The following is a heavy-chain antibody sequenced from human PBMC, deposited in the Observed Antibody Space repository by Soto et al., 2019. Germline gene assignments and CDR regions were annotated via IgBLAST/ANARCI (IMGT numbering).Heavy chain of an antibody. CDR3: ARVGGYGMDV. Sequence: ASEILSLTCAVSGYSISSGYYWGWIRQPPGKGLEWIGSIYHSGSTYNNPSLKSRVTISVDTSKNQFSLKLSSATAADTAVYYCARVGGYGMDVWGQGTTVTVSS. D-gene: IGHD3-10*01. CDR2: IYHSGST. J-gene: IGHJ6*02. V-gene: IGHV4-38-2*01. CDR1: GYSISSGYY.